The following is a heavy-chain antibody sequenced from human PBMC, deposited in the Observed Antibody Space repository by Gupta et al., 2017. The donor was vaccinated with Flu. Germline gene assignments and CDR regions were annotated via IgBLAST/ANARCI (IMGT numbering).Heavy chain of an antibody. J-gene: IGHJ4*02. D-gene: IGHD3-22*01. CDR2: ISDSSGTI. CDR3: ARDDYDNNDYY. Sequence: WVRQAPGKGLEWVSYISDSSGTIYYANSVKGRFTISRDNARNSLFLQMNSLRAEDTAVYYCARDDYDNNDYYWGQGTLVTVSS. V-gene: IGHV3-48*01.